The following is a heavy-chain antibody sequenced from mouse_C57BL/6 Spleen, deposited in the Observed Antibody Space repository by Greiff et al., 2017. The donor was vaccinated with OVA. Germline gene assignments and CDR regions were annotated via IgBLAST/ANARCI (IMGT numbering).Heavy chain of an antibody. CDR2: IYWDDDK. CDR3: ARSRTGTFDY. CDR1: GFSLSTSGMG. J-gene: IGHJ2*01. D-gene: IGHD4-1*01. V-gene: IGHV8-12*01. Sequence: QVTLKVSGPGILQSSQTLSLTCSFSGFSLSTSGMGVSWIRPPSGKGLEGLVHIYWDDDKRYNPSLKSRLTISKDTSRNQIFLKITSVDTADTARFYCARSRTGTFDYWGQGTTLTVSS.